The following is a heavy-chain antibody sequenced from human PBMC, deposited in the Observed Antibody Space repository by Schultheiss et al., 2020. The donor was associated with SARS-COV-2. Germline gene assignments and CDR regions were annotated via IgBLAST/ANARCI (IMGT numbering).Heavy chain of an antibody. CDR1: GDSISSSNYY. J-gene: IGHJ4*02. D-gene: IGHD2-15*01. CDR3: ASPLPYCSGGSCPAQL. CDR2: IYYSGNT. Sequence: SQTLSLTCTVSGDSISSSNYYWGWIRQPPGKGLEWIGTIYYSGNTYHNPSLKSRVIISVDTSKNQFSLNLNSVTAADTAVYYCASPLPYCSGGSCPAQLWGQGTLVTVSS. V-gene: IGHV4-39*01.